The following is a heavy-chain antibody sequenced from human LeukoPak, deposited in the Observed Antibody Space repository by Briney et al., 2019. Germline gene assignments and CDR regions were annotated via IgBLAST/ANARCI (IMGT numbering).Heavy chain of an antibody. CDR3: ARDSYDSSGSYFFLKLFDY. D-gene: IGHD3-22*01. CDR1: GYTFTSYG. CDR2: ITAFNGNT. J-gene: IGHJ4*02. V-gene: IGHV1-18*01. Sequence: GASVKVSCKPSGYTFTSYGISWVRQAPGQGLEWMGGITAFNGNTDYAQKFQGRVTMITDTSTSTAYMELRSLRSDDTAVYYCARDSYDSSGSYFFLKLFDYWGQGTLVTVSS.